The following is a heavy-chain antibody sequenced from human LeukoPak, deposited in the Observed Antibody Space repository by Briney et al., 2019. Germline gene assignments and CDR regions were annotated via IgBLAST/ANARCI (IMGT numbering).Heavy chain of an antibody. CDR3: AELGITMIGGV. V-gene: IGHV3-48*03. J-gene: IGHJ6*04. CDR2: ISSSGSTI. D-gene: IGHD3-10*02. Sequence: GGSLRLSCAASGFTFSSYEMNWVRQAPGKGLKWVSYISSSGSTIYYADSVKGRFTISRDNARNSLYLQMNSLRAEDTAVYYCAELGITMIGGVWGKGTTVTISS. CDR1: GFTFSSYE.